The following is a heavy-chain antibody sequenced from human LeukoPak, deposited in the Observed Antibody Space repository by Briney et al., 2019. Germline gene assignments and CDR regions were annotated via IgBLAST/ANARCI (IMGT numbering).Heavy chain of an antibody. V-gene: IGHV1-18*01. J-gene: IGHJ6*02. D-gene: IGHD6-13*01. CDR3: ARDYGPISAAGTEYYYYGLDV. Sequence: GASVKVSCKASGYTFTSYGISWVRQAPGQALEWMGWISAYNDDTNYAQKLQGRVTMTTDTSTSTAYMELRSLRSDDTAVYYCARDYGPISAAGTEYYYYGLDVWGQGTTVTVSS. CDR1: GYTFTSYG. CDR2: ISAYNDDT.